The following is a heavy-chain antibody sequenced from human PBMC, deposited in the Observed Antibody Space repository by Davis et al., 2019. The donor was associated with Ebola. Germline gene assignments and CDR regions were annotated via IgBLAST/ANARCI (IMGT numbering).Heavy chain of an antibody. D-gene: IGHD7-27*01. CDR2: IYYSGST. CDR1: SGAFNDYS. Sequence: PSETLSLTCAVSSGAFNDYSWNWIRQPPGKGLEWIGYIYYSGSTNYNPSLKSRVTISVDTSKNQFSLKLSSVTAADTAVYYCARWDWGYLYYMDVWGKGTTVTVSS. V-gene: IGHV4-59*01. J-gene: IGHJ6*03. CDR3: ARWDWGYLYYMDV.